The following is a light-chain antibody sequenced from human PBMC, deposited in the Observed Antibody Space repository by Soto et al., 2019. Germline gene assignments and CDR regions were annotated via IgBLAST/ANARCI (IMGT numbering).Light chain of an antibody. J-gene: IGLJ1*01. V-gene: IGLV2-14*01. CDR2: QVT. CDR1: SSDVGAYNY. CDR3: SSYTDSSNYV. Sequence: QSVLTQPPSASGSPGRSVTISCTGTSSDVGAYNYVSWYQQQPGKAPKLMIYQVTNRPSGVSNRFSGSRSGNTASLTISGLQAEDEADYYCSSYTDSSNYVFGTGTKVTVL.